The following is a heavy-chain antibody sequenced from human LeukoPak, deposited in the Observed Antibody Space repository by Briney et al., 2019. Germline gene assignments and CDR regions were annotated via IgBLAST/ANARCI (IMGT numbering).Heavy chain of an antibody. CDR1: GFTFSSYA. D-gene: IGHD3-3*01. Sequence: PGGSLRLSCAASGFTFSSYAMHRVRQAPGKGLEWVAVISYDGSNKYYADSVKGRFTISRDNSKNTLYLQMNSLRAEDTAVYYCARDRSYDFWSGYYRLYYYYYGMDVWGQGTTVTVSS. J-gene: IGHJ6*02. V-gene: IGHV3-30-3*01. CDR3: ARDRSYDFWSGYYRLYYYYYGMDV. CDR2: ISYDGSNK.